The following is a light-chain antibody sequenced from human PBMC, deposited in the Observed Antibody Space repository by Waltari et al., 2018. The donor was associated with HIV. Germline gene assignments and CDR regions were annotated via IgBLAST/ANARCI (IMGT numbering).Light chain of an antibody. CDR2: STS. V-gene: IGKV1-39*01. J-gene: IGKJ1*01. Sequence: TLSPYSLSASVGDGLTITCRESQSIRRYLNWYQQKPGKAPKLLIHSTSSLQRGVASRFSGSGSGTEFTLTISGLQFEDSATYYCQQYYTSPHAFGQGTNVEIK. CDR1: QSIRRY. CDR3: QQYYTSPHA.